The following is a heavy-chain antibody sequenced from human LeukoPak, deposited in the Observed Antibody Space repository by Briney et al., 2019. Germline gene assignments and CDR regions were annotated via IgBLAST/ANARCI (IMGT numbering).Heavy chain of an antibody. CDR3: AKGDGSGTYYTRPSDY. CDR1: GFTFSSYA. V-gene: IGHV3-23*01. CDR2: ISGSGGST. D-gene: IGHD3-10*01. Sequence: GGSLRLSCAASGFTFSSYAMSWVRQAPGKGLEWVSAISGSGGSTYYADSVKGRFTISRDNSKNTLYLQMSSLRAEDSAVYYCAKGDGSGTYYTRPSDYWGQGTLVTVSS. J-gene: IGHJ4*02.